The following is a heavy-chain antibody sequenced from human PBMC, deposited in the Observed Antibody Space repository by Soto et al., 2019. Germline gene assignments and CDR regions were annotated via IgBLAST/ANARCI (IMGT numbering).Heavy chain of an antibody. D-gene: IGHD2-2*01. Sequence: GGSLRLSCAASGFTFANAWINWVRQAPGKGLEWVGRIKSNTDGGTTDFAEPVNGRFALSRDDSNNMVYLQMNSLKIEDTAVYFCTTDTYSTIVTARFDYWGHGTLVTVSS. CDR1: GFTFANAW. V-gene: IGHV3-15*07. CDR3: TTDTYSTIVTARFDY. J-gene: IGHJ4*01. CDR2: IKSNTDGGTT.